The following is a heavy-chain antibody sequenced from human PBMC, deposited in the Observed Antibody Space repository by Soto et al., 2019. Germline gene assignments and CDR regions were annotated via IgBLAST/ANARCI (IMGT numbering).Heavy chain of an antibody. Sequence: VASVQVSCKASGGTFSSYAIRWVRQAPGQGLEWMGGIIPIFGTANYAQKFQGRVTITADKSTSTAYMELSSLRSEDTAVYYCARYRIVVVPAAEGRNWFDPWGQGTLVTVSS. D-gene: IGHD2-2*01. V-gene: IGHV1-69*06. CDR2: IIPIFGTA. CDR3: ARYRIVVVPAAEGRNWFDP. CDR1: GGTFSSYA. J-gene: IGHJ5*02.